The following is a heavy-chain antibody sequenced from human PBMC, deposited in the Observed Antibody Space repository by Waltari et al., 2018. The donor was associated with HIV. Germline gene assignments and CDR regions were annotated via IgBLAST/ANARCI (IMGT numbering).Heavy chain of an antibody. J-gene: IGHJ6*02. Sequence: VQLVDTGCGAVPPGRSVRLTRAASGVTFTSSAMHWVRQAPGKGLEWVAVISYDGCNKYYADSVKDRFTISRDNSKNTLYLQMNSLRAEDTAVYYCAKPAAMASYGMDVWGQGTTVTVSS. CDR3: AKPAAMASYGMDV. D-gene: IGHD5-18*01. V-gene: IGHV3-30*18. CDR2: ISYDGCNK. CDR1: GVTFTSSA.